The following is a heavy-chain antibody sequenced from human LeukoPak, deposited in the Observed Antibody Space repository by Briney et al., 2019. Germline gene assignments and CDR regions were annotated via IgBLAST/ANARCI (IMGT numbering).Heavy chain of an antibody. V-gene: IGHV4-34*01. D-gene: IGHD2-2*01. CDR3: ARLPVVPAAMPDH. CDR2: INHSGST. CDR1: GGSFSGYY. Sequence: SETLSLTCAVYGGSFSGYYWSWIRQPPGKGLEWIGEINHSGSTNYNPSLKSRVTISVDTSKNQFSLKLSSVTAADTAVYYCARLPVVPAAMPDHWGQGTLVTVSS. J-gene: IGHJ4*02.